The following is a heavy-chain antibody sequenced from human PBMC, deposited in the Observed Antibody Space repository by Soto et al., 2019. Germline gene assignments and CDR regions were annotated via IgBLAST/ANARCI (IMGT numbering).Heavy chain of an antibody. J-gene: IGHJ5*02. V-gene: IGHV1-2*02. CDR3: ARDPDSSGYYSEGWFDP. Sequence: ASVKVSCKASGYTFTGYYMRWVRQAPGQGLEWMGWINPNSGGTNYAQKFQGRVTMTRDTSISTAYMELSRLRSDDTAVYYCARDPDSSGYYSEGWFDPWGQGTLVTVSS. CDR2: INPNSGGT. D-gene: IGHD3-22*01. CDR1: GYTFTGYY.